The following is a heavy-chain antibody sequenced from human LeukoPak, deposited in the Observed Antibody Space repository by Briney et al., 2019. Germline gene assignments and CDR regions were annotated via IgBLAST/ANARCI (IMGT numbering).Heavy chain of an antibody. D-gene: IGHD2-15*01. V-gene: IGHV4-59*11. CDR3: ARGISGSWFDP. Sequence: SETLSLTCTVSGGSISSHYWSWIRQPPGKGLEWIGYIYYSGSTNYNPSLKSRVTISVDTSKNQFSLKLSSVTAADTAVYYCARGISGSWFDPWGQGTLVTVSS. CDR1: GGSISSHY. CDR2: IYYSGST. J-gene: IGHJ5*02.